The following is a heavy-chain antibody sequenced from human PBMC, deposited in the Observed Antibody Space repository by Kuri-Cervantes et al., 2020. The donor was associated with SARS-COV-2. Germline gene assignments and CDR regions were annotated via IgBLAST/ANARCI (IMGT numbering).Heavy chain of an antibody. CDR1: GFTFSSYG. Sequence: GESLKISCAASGFTFSSYGMHWVRQAPGKGLEWVALIRYDGSNKYYADSVKGRFTISRDNSKNTLYLQMNSLRAEDTAVYYCAKDFWSGYYYFDYWGQGTLVTVSS. CDR2: IRYDGSNK. CDR3: AKDFWSGYYYFDY. V-gene: IGHV3-30*02. D-gene: IGHD3-3*01. J-gene: IGHJ4*02.